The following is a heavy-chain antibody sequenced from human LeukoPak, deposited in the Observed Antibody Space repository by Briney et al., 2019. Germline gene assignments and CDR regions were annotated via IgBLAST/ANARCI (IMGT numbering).Heavy chain of an antibody. CDR2: INTDGTNT. CDR3: ARSLYYYDSSGSGFDY. V-gene: IGHV3-74*01. D-gene: IGHD3-22*01. Sequence: GGPLSLPFPASGSTFKTNWLNWFRKAPGKGLVWFPLINTDGTNTHYADSVNGRFTISRDNAKDTLYLQMDSLRADDTAVYYCARSLYYYDSSGSGFDYWGQGTLVTVSS. CDR1: GSTFKTNW. J-gene: IGHJ4*02.